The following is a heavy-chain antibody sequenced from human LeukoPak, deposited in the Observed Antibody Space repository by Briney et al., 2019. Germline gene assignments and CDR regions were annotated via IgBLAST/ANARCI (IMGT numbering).Heavy chain of an antibody. CDR2: INHSGST. CDR1: GGSFSGYY. V-gene: IGHV4-34*01. Sequence: SETLSLTCAVYGGSFSGYYWSWIRQPPGKGLEWIGEINHSGSTNYNPSLKSRVTISVDTSKNQFSLKLSSVTAADTAVYYCAGEIGTVAGTFDYWGQGTLVTVSS. CDR3: AGEIGTVAGTFDY. D-gene: IGHD6-19*01. J-gene: IGHJ4*02.